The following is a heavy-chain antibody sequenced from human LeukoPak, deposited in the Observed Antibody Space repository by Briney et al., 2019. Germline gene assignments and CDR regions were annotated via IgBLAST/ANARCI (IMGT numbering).Heavy chain of an antibody. J-gene: IGHJ6*03. Sequence: SETLSLTCAVYGGSFSGYYWSWIRQPPGKRLEWIGEINHSESTNYNPSLKSRVTISVDTSKNQFSLKLSSVTAADTAVYYCARRARYCSGGSCYSHFYYYYYMDVWGKGTTVTISS. D-gene: IGHD2-15*01. V-gene: IGHV4-34*01. CDR3: ARRARYCSGGSCYSHFYYYYYMDV. CDR2: INHSEST. CDR1: GGSFSGYY.